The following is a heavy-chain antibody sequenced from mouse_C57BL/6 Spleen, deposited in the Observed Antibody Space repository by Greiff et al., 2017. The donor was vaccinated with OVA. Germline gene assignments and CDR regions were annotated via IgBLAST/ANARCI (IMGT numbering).Heavy chain of an antibody. D-gene: IGHD1-1*01. CDR2: IDPSDSYT. Sequence: QVQLQQPGAELVMPWASVKLSCKASGYTFTSYWMHWVKQRPGQGLEWIGEIDPSDSYTNYNQKFKGKSTLTVDKSSSTAYMQLSSLTSEDSAVYYCARPTVVADWYFDVWGTGTTVTVSS. J-gene: IGHJ1*03. CDR3: ARPTVVADWYFDV. V-gene: IGHV1-69*01. CDR1: GYTFTSYW.